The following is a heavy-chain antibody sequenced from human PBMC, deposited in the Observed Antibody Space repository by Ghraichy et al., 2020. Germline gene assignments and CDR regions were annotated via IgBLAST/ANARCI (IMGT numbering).Heavy chain of an antibody. CDR3: AKLHDYVSAFDV. D-gene: IGHD4-17*01. CDR2: ISDDGRHQ. CDR1: GFSFRSDD. Sequence: GGSLRLSCGASGFSFRSDDMHWVRQAPGKGLEWVTFISDDGRHQFYADSVKGRFTVSRDNSQNMLYLEMNGLRTEYTGLYHWAKLHDYVSAFDVWGQGTMVTVS. V-gene: IGHV3-30*18. J-gene: IGHJ3*01.